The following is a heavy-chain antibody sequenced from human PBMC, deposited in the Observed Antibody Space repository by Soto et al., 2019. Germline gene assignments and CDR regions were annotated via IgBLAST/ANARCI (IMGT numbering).Heavy chain of an antibody. V-gene: IGHV6-1*01. Sequence: QALSLTCAISGDSVSSNSAASYWFRQSPSRGLEWLGRTYYRSKWYNDYAVSVKSRITINPDTSKNQFSLQLNSVTPEDTAVYYCARSNKYASDAFDIWGQGTMVTVSS. CDR3: ARSNKYASDAFDI. D-gene: IGHD2-2*01. CDR1: GDSVSSNSAA. CDR2: TYYRSKWYN. J-gene: IGHJ3*02.